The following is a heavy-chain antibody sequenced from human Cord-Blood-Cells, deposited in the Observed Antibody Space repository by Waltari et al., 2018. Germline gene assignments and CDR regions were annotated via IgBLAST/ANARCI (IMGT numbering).Heavy chain of an antibody. CDR2: IVPIFTTA. V-gene: IGHV1-69*01. J-gene: IGHJ3*02. CDR3: ATTGDRAFDI. Sequence: QVQLVQSGSGVKKTGSPVKLHRNASGSHSGSHAISRVRQAPGQGLAWMGGIVPIFTTANDAQKFQGRVTITADESTLTAYMELSSLRSEDTAVYYCATTGDRAFDIWRQGTMVTVCS. CDR1: GSHSGSHA. D-gene: IGHD7-27*01.